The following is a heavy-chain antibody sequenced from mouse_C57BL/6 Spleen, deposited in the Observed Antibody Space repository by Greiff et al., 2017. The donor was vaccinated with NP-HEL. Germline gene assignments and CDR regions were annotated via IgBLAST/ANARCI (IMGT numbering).Heavy chain of an antibody. V-gene: IGHV1-19*01. CDR2: INPYNGGT. Sequence: EVQLQQSGPVLVKPGASVKMSCKASGYTFTDYYMNWVKQSHGKSLEWIGVINPYNGGTSYNQTFKGKATLTVDKSSRPAYMELNSLTSEDSAVYYCASYYDYDVGVFAYWGQGTLVTVSA. CDR1: GYTFTDYY. J-gene: IGHJ3*01. CDR3: ASYYDYDVGVFAY. D-gene: IGHD2-4*01.